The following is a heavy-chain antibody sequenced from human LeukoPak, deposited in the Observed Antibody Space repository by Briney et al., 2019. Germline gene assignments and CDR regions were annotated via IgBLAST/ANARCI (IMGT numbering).Heavy chain of an antibody. J-gene: IGHJ4*02. Sequence: SETLSLTCTVSGGSISSGSYYWSWIRQPAGKGLEWIGRIYTSGSTNYNPSLKSRVTISVDTSKNQFSLKLSSVTAADTAVYYCARVFDYWGQGTLVTVSS. CDR2: IYTSGST. CDR1: GGSISSGSYY. CDR3: ARVFDY. V-gene: IGHV4-61*02.